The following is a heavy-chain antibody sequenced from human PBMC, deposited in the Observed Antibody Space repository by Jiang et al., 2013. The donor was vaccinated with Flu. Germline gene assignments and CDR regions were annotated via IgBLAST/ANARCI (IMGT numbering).Heavy chain of an antibody. CDR1: GGSIRSYY. CDR2: IYHSGST. D-gene: IGHD3-3*01. CDR3: ARNFRFVDY. V-gene: IGHV4-59*08. Sequence: LLKPSETLSLTCTVSGGSIRSYYWNWIRQPPGKGLEWIGYIYHSGSTNYNPSLKSRVTISVDTSKNQFSLKLSSVTAADTAVYYCARNFRFVDYWGQGTLVTVSS. J-gene: IGHJ4*02.